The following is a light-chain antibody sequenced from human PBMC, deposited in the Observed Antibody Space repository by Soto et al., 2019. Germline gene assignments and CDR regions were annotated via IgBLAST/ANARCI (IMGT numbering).Light chain of an antibody. Sequence: EVVMTQSPASLSASPGERVALSCRASQNIRSSLAWYQQRPGQAPRLLIYDASTRATGIPPRFSGGGSGTEFTVTISSLQSEDFAVYYCQQYGSFGQGTKVDIK. CDR2: DAS. CDR1: QNIRSS. CDR3: QQYGS. J-gene: IGKJ1*01. V-gene: IGKV3-15*01.